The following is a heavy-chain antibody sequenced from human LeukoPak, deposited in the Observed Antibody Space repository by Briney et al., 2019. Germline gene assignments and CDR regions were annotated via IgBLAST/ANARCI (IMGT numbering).Heavy chain of an antibody. CDR1: GFNFKAYN. V-gene: IGHV3-21*01. J-gene: IGHJ4*02. CDR2: ISSSANYI. CDR3: ARDRGYSYGYDLDY. Sequence: GGSLRLSCAASGFNFKAYNMNWIRQAPGKGLEWVSSISSSANYIYYADSLRGRFTISRDNAKNSLYLQMNSLRVEDTAVYYCARDRGYSYGYDLDYWGQGTLITVSS. D-gene: IGHD5-18*01.